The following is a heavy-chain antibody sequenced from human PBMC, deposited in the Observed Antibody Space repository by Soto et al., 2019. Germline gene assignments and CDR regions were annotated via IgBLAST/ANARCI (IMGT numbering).Heavy chain of an antibody. Sequence: ASVKVSCKASGYTFTSYDINWVRQATGQGLEWMGWMNPNSGNTGYAQKFQGRVTMTRNTSISTAYMELSSLRSEDTAVYYCARGLRSSGWPPDAHWAYNWFDPWGQGTLVTVSS. V-gene: IGHV1-8*01. CDR1: GYTFTSYD. CDR2: MNPNSGNT. D-gene: IGHD6-19*01. J-gene: IGHJ5*02. CDR3: ARGLRSSGWPPDAHWAYNWFDP.